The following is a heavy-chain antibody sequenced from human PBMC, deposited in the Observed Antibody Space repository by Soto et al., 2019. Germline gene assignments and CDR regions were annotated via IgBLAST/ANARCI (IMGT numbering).Heavy chain of an antibody. CDR1: GDSVSSNSAA. CDR3: ARDRHSSGWFERLNWFDP. V-gene: IGHV6-1*01. CDR2: TYYRSKWYN. D-gene: IGHD6-19*01. Sequence: SQTLSLTCAISGDSVSSNSAAWNWIRQSPSRGLEWLGRTYYRSKWYNDYAVSVKSRITINPDTSKNQFSLQLNSVTPEDTAVYYCARDRHSSGWFERLNWFDPWGQGTLVTVSS. J-gene: IGHJ5*02.